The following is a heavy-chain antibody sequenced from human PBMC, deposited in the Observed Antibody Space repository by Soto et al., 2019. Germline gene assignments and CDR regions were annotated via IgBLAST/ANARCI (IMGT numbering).Heavy chain of an antibody. D-gene: IGHD4-17*01. CDR1: GFTFSSYW. CDR3: AREMTTVTTTDY. J-gene: IGHJ4*02. CDR2: IKSDGSTT. V-gene: IGHV3-74*01. Sequence: GGSLRLSCVASGFTFSSYWMHWVRQAPGKGLVWVSRIKSDGSTTSHADSVQGRFSISRDNAKNTLYLQMNSLRAEDTAMYFCAREMTTVTTTDYWGQGTLVTVPS.